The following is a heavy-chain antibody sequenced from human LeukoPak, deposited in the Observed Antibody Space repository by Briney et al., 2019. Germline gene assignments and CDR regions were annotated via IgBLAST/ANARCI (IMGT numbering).Heavy chain of an antibody. D-gene: IGHD6-19*01. CDR2: IGTAGDT. J-gene: IGHJ4*02. Sequence: GGSLRLSCAASGFTFSSYDMHWVRHATGKGLEWVSAIGTAGDTYYPGSVKGRFTISRENAKNSLYLQMNSLRAGDTAVYYCARGKYSSGWYDPSHFDYWGQGTLVTVSS. CDR3: ARGKYSSGWYDPSHFDY. CDR1: GFTFSSYD. V-gene: IGHV3-13*01.